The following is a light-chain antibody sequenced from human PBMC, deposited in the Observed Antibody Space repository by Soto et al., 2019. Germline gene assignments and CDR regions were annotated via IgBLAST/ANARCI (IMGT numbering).Light chain of an antibody. CDR3: AAWDDSLNAWA. CDR2: RSD. J-gene: IGLJ3*02. CDR1: SPNIGRNT. Sequence: QSVLTHPPSASGTPGQRISISCSGSSPNIGRNTVKWYRQLPVTAPTLLIGRSDQRPSGVPDRFSDSQSVTSASLSISGLQSEDEADYICAAWDDSLNAWAVGGGTKLKVL. V-gene: IGLV1-44*01.